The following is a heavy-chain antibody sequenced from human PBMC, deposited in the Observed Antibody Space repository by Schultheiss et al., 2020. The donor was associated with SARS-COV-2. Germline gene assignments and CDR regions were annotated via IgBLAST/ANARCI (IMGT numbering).Heavy chain of an antibody. Sequence: GGSLRLSCAASGFTFSSYWMHWVRQAPGKGLVWVSRINSDGSSTSYADSVKGRFTISRDNAKNTLYLQMNSLRAEDTAVYYCARDPNTHDYGDYVAGYWGQGTLVTVSS. J-gene: IGHJ4*02. CDR1: GFTFSSYW. CDR2: INSDGSST. CDR3: ARDPNTHDYGDYVAGY. D-gene: IGHD4-17*01. V-gene: IGHV3-74*01.